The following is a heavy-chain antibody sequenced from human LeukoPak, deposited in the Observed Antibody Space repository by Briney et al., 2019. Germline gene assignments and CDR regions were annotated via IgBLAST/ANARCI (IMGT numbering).Heavy chain of an antibody. V-gene: IGHV3-23*01. CDR2: ISGTGGTT. CDR1: GFTFNRYA. Sequence: PGRSLRLSCAGSGFTFNRYAMTWVRQAPGKGLEWVSDISGTGGTTDYADSVKGRFTISRDNYQSMLFLQMNSLRVEDTAVYYCAKGRTGYYDFWSGYYPLSYWGQGSLVTVSS. J-gene: IGHJ4*02. D-gene: IGHD3-3*01. CDR3: AKGRTGYYDFWSGYYPLSY.